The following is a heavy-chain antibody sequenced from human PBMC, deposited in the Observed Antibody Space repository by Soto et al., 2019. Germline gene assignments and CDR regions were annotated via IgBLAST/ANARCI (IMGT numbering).Heavy chain of an antibody. J-gene: IGHJ3*02. CDR2: IYYSGST. CDR3: ARDLIMVGATGDAFDI. Sequence: PSETLSLTCTVSGGSISSYYWSWIRQPPGKGLEWIGYIYYSGSTNYNPSLKSRVTISVDTSKNQFSLKLSSVTAADTAVYYCARDLIMVGATGDAFDIWGQGTMVTGSS. V-gene: IGHV4-59*01. D-gene: IGHD1-26*01. CDR1: GGSISSYY.